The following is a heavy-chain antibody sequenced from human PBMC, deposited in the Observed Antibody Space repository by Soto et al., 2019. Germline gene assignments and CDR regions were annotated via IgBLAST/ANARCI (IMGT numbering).Heavy chain of an antibody. D-gene: IGHD1-1*01. CDR3: ARGYATTWYTYYFDY. Sequence: SETLSLTCTVSGGSISSSNYYWGWIRQPPGKGLEWIGTIYYSGSTYYNPSLKSRVTISVDTSKNQFSLKLSSVTAADTAVYHCARGYATTWYTYYFDYWGQGTLVTSPQ. CDR1: GGSISSSNYY. V-gene: IGHV4-39*01. J-gene: IGHJ4*02. CDR2: IYYSGST.